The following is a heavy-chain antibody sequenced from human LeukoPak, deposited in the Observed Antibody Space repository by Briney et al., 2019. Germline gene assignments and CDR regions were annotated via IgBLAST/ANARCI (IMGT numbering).Heavy chain of an antibody. CDR2: IYYSGNT. J-gene: IGHJ6*03. D-gene: IGHD3-10*01. V-gene: IGHV4-59*01. CDR3: ARAFSGSGSYYSEMLYYYYYMDV. CDR1: GDSISSYY. Sequence: SETLSLTYTVSGDSISSYYWSWIRQPPGKGLEWIGYIYYSGNTKYNPSLKSRVTISVDTSKNQISLKLNSVTAADTAVYYCARAFSGSGSYYSEMLYYYYYMDVWGKGTTVTISS.